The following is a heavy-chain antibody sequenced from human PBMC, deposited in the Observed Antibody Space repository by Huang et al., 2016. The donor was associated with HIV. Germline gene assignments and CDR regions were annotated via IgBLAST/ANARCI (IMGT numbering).Heavy chain of an antibody. V-gene: IGHV4-59*11. J-gene: IGHJ5*02. CDR1: GGSISGHY. D-gene: IGHD1-7*01. Sequence: QVQLQAAGPGLVKPSETLSLTCAVSGGSISGHYWSWIRQPPGKGLEWIATISYSGTPDYNPSVNSRVTMSVDTSKNQLSLRLTSVTAADTAVYYCARQRGWNYGWFDPWGQGTLVTVSS. CDR3: ARQRGWNYGWFDP. CDR2: ISYSGTP.